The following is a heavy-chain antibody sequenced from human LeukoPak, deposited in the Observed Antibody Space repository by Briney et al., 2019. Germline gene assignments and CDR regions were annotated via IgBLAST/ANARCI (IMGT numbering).Heavy chain of an antibody. CDR1: GFAFSIYA. D-gene: IGHD5-18*01. V-gene: IGHV3-64*04. J-gene: IGHJ6*02. CDR2: ISSNGRNT. CDR3: AKRRTVDTAMVTHYYGMDV. Sequence: GGSLTLSCAPSGFAFSIYAMHCVRHAPGKGLEYVSAISSNGRNTYHADSVKGRFTVSRDNSKNKLYLQMNRLRAEDTDVYYCAKRRTVDTAMVTHYYGMDVWGQGTTVTVSS.